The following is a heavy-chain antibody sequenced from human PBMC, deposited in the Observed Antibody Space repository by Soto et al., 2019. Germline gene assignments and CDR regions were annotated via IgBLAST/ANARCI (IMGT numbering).Heavy chain of an antibody. CDR1: GGSVSSNNYY. CDR3: ARLEGLATISYYFDY. CDR2: IYYSGST. J-gene: IGHJ4*02. V-gene: IGHV4-39*01. D-gene: IGHD3-9*01. Sequence: QLQLQESGPGLVKPSETLSLTYTVSGGSVSSNNYYWGWIRQSPGKGLEWIGSIYYSGSTYYNPSLESRVTISIDKSKNQFSLKVISVTAADTAVYYCARLEGLATISYYFDYWGQGTLVTVSS.